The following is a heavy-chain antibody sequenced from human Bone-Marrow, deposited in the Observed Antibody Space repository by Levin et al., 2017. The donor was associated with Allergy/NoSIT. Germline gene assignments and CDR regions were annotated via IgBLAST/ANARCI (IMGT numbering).Heavy chain of an antibody. CDR1: GFAVSPNY. CDR2: IYGGSTT. D-gene: IGHD1-1*01. CDR3: AGGNDASKDVLDA. V-gene: IGHV3-53*01. Sequence: GESLKISCAISGFAVSPNYMTWVRQAPGKGLECVSIIYGGSTTFYADSVKGRFTISRDASRHTVSLQMSNLSAEDTAIYYCAGGNDASKDVLDAWGQGTLVIVSP. J-gene: IGHJ5*02.